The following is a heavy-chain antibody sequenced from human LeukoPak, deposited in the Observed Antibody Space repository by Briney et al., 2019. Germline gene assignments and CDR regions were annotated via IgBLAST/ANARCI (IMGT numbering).Heavy chain of an antibody. Sequence: GGSLRLSCAASGFTFSSYAMSWVRQAPGKGLEWVSAISGSGDSTYYADSVKGRFTISRDNSKNTLYLQMNSLRDEDTAVYYCGRAYYLDSSGYHFPLDYWGQGTLVAVSS. D-gene: IGHD3-22*01. V-gene: IGHV3-23*01. CDR3: GRAYYLDSSGYHFPLDY. CDR2: ISGSGDST. CDR1: GFTFSSYA. J-gene: IGHJ4*02.